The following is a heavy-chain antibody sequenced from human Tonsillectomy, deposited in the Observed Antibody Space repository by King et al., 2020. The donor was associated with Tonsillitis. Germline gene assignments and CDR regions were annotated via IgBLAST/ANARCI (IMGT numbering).Heavy chain of an antibody. CDR3: VREIHIKGDF. D-gene: IGHD2-21*01. J-gene: IGHJ4*02. V-gene: IGHV3-33*05. CDR2: TSNDGNYK. Sequence: VQLVESGGGVVQPGRSLRLSCAASGFMFSGYGMHWVRQAPGKGLEWVAVTSNDGNYKVYADSVKGRFTISRDNSENILYLQMNSLRAEDTAMYYCVREIHIKGDFWGPGTQVTVSS. CDR1: GFMFSGYG.